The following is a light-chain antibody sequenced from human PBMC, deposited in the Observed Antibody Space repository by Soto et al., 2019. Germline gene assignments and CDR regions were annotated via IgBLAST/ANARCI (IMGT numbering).Light chain of an antibody. Sequence: DIQMTQSPSSLSASVGDRVTITCRASQSISSYLHWYQQKPGKSPKLLIYAASSLQGGVPSRFSGSGSGTDFPLTISRLQPEDFATYYCQQSYSTPRTFGQGTGVEIK. J-gene: IGKJ1*01. V-gene: IGKV1-39*01. CDR1: QSISSY. CDR2: AAS. CDR3: QQSYSTPRT.